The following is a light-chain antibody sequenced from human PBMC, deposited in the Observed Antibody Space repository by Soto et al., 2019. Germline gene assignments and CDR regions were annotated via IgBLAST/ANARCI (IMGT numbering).Light chain of an antibody. CDR3: QQYNNWPLT. Sequence: ESVITQSPATLSVSPGERATLSCRASQSVSNNLAWYQQKPGQAPRLLIYGASTRATGIPARFSGSGSRTEFTLTISSLQSEDFAVYYCQQYNNWPLTFGQGTQLEIK. J-gene: IGKJ5*01. CDR2: GAS. CDR1: QSVSNN. V-gene: IGKV3-15*01.